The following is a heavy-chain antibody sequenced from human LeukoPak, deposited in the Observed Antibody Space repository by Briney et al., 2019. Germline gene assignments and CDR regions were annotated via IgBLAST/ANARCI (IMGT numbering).Heavy chain of an antibody. CDR2: MNPNNSDT. V-gene: IGHV1-8*01. J-gene: IGHJ6*02. CDR3: AREGSSEFYYGMDV. Sequence: ASVKVSCKASGYTFTSYDLNWVRQAAGQGLEWMGWMNPNNSDTGYSHQFQGRVTMTRDTSLNTAYMELSGLTSEDTAVYFCAREGSSEFYYGMDVWGQGTTVTVSS. CDR1: GYTFTSYD.